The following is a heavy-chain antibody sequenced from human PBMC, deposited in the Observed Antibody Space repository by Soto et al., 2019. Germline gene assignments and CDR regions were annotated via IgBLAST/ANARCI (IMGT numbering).Heavy chain of an antibody. V-gene: IGHV3-7*03. CDR2: IKEGGGEQ. D-gene: IGHD4-4*01. Sequence: QLMQSGGGLVRPGGSLRLSCAASGFSFSSYWMSWVRQAPGKGPEWVANIKEGGGEQHYVDSVKGRFPISRDNTENSLFLQMNNLRAEDSAIYYCAITTSTVSYWFDPWGPGNQVTVSS. CDR3: AITTSTVSYWFDP. CDR1: GFSFSSYW. J-gene: IGHJ5*02.